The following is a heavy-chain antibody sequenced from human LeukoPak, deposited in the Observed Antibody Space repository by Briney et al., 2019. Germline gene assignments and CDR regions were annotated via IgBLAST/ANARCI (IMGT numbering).Heavy chain of an antibody. CDR3: ARAGWLQPLDY. CDR1: GGSISSYY. CDR2: IYYSGST. V-gene: IGHV4-59*12. D-gene: IGHD5-24*01. J-gene: IGHJ4*02. Sequence: SETLSLTCTVSGGSISSYYWSWIRQPPRKGLEWIGYIYYSGSTNYNPSLKGRVTISVDTSKNQFSLKLSSVTAADTAVYYCARAGWLQPLDYWGQGTLVTVSS.